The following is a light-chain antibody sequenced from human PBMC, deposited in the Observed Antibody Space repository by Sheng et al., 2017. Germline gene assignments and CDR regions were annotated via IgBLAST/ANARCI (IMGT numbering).Light chain of an antibody. J-gene: IGKJ4*01. Sequence: DIQMTQSPSSLSASVGDKVTITCRASQDIYNYIGWFQLKPGKAPKSLLYSASNLQNGVPSRFSGRGSGTNFSLTINSLQPEDFASYHCQHYYTYPLTFGGGTRVEV. CDR2: SAS. CDR1: QDIYNY. V-gene: IGKV1-16*01. CDR3: QHYYTYPLT.